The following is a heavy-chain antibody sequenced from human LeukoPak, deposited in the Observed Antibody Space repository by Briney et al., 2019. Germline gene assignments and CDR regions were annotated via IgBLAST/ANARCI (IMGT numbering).Heavy chain of an antibody. J-gene: IGHJ3*02. CDR2: IWYDGSNK. CDR3: ARDPGDAFDI. CDR1: GFSFSSYY. V-gene: IGHV3-33*01. Sequence: GGSPRLSCAASGFSFSSYYMSWVRQAPGKGLEWVAVIWYDGSNKYYADSVKGRFTISRDNSKNTLYLQMNSLRAEDTAVYYCARDPGDAFDIWGQGTMVTVSS.